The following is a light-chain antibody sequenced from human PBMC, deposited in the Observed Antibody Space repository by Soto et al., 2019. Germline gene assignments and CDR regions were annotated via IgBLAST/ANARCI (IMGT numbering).Light chain of an antibody. V-gene: IGLV2-23*01. CDR1: SSDVGSYNL. J-gene: IGLJ2*01. Sequence: QSALTQPASVSGSPGQSITISCTGTSSDVGSYNLVSWYQVHPGKAPKFIIYEDSRRPSGVSRRFSGSKSGNTASLTISALDDEDEADYYCCSFVRSNALVFGGGTKLTVL. CDR2: EDS. CDR3: CSFVRSNALV.